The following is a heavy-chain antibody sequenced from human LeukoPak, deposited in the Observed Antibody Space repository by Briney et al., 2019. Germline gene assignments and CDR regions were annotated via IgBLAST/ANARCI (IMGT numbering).Heavy chain of an antibody. CDR2: IDPSDSYT. CDR3: ARRYCSSTSCLLKDWFDP. D-gene: IGHD2-2*01. Sequence: GESLKISCKGSGYSFTSYWISWVRQMPGKGLEWMGRIDPSDSYTNYSPSFQGHVTISADKSISTAYLQWISLKASDTAMYYCARRYCSSTSCLLKDWFDPWGQGTLVTVSS. J-gene: IGHJ5*02. V-gene: IGHV5-10-1*01. CDR1: GYSFTSYW.